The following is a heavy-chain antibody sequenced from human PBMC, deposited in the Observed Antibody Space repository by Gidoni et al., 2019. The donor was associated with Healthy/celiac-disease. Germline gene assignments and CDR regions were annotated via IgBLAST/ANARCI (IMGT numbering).Heavy chain of an antibody. D-gene: IGHD6-13*01. CDR1: GGSISSYY. Sequence: QVQLQESGPGLVKPSEPLSLTCTVSGGSISSYYWSWIRQPPGKGLEWIGYIYYSGSTNYNPSLKSRVTISVDTSKNQFSLKLSSVTAADTAVYYCARHYPGRIAAAGGPGAFDIWGQGTMVTVSS. CDR2: IYYSGST. V-gene: IGHV4-59*08. J-gene: IGHJ3*02. CDR3: ARHYPGRIAAAGGPGAFDI.